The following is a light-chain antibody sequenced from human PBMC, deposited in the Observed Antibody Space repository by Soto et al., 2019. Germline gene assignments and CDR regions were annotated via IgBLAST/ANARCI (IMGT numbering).Light chain of an antibody. Sequence: DIQMTQSPSSLSASVGDRVTISCQASQDIGKFLNWYQQQPGKTPKLLIYDASNLEAGVPSRFSGSGSGTDFTLTINFLQPEDIATYYCQQYNSLTLTFGQGTRLEIK. CDR3: QQYNSLTLT. CDR1: QDIGKF. J-gene: IGKJ5*01. CDR2: DAS. V-gene: IGKV1-33*01.